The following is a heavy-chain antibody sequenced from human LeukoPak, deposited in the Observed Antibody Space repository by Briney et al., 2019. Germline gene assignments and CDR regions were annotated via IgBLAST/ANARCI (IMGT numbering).Heavy chain of an antibody. D-gene: IGHD3-3*01. CDR1: GGSISSYY. J-gene: IGHJ4*02. CDR3: ARGSDPIFGVVID. Sequence: SETLSLTFTVSGGSISSYYWSWIRQPPGKGLEWIGYIYYSGSTNYNPSLKSRVTISVDTSKNQFSLKLSSVTAADTAVYYCARGSDPIFGVVIDWGQGTLVTVSS. CDR2: IYYSGST. V-gene: IGHV4-59*01.